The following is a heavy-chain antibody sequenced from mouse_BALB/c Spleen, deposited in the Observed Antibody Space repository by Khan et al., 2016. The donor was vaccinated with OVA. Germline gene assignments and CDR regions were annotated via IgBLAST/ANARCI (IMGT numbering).Heavy chain of an antibody. Sequence: VQLKESGPELVKPGASVKMSCKASGYTFTNYVLHWVKQKPGQGLEWIGYINPYNGGTKYNEKFKGKATLASDKSSIPAYMELSSLTSEDSAVYSCAGGSWQSYYFDNWGQGTTLTLSS. J-gene: IGHJ2*01. V-gene: IGHV1S136*01. CDR2: INPYNGGT. CDR3: AGGSWQSYYFDN. D-gene: IGHD6-1*01. CDR1: GYTFTNYV.